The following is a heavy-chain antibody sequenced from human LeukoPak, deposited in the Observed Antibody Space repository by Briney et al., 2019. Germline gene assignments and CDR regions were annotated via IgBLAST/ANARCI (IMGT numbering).Heavy chain of an antibody. CDR2: IYPGDSDT. V-gene: IGHV5-51*01. CDR3: ARRGYCSGGSCYSAPFDY. J-gene: IGHJ4*02. CDR1: GYRFTNYW. Sequence: KAGESLRISCKGFGYRFTNYWIGWVRQMPGKGLEWMGIIYPGDSDTRYSPSFQGQVTISADKSLSTAYLQWSSLKASDTAVYYCARRGYCSGGSCYSAPFDYWGQGTLVTVSS. D-gene: IGHD2-15*01.